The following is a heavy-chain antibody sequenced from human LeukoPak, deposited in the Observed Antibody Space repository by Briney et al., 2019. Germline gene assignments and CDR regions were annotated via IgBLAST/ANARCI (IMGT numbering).Heavy chain of an antibody. D-gene: IGHD2-15*01. J-gene: IGHJ4*02. CDR3: ARGRYCSGGNCSYFDY. CDR2: ISYDGSNK. Sequence: GGSLRLSCAASGFTFSSYAMHWVRQAPGKGLEWVAVISYDGSNKYYADSVKGRFTISRDNAKNSLYLQMNSLRVEDTAMYYCARGRYCSGGNCSYFDYWGQGTLVTVSS. V-gene: IGHV3-30-3*01. CDR1: GFTFSSYA.